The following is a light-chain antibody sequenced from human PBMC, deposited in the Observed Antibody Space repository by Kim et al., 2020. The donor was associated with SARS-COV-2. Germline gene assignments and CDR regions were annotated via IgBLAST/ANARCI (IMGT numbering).Light chain of an antibody. CDR2: YTS. CDR3: HQSHSLPYT. V-gene: IGKV6D-21*02. Sequence: SVRPGEKVTITCRASESMGSSLHWYQVKPDQSPKLLVKYTSQSISGFPSRFSGSGSGTDFTLTISRLEAEDAAAYYCHQSHSLPYTFGQGTKLEI. CDR1: ESMGSS. J-gene: IGKJ2*01.